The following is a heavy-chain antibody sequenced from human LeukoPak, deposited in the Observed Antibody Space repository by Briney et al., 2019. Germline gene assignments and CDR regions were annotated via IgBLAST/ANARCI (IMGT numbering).Heavy chain of an antibody. CDR3: ARGWDILTGYFDV. V-gene: IGHV4-59*01. D-gene: IGHD3-9*01. CDR1: GGSISSYY. J-gene: IGHJ6*02. Sequence: SETLSLTCTVSGGSISSYYWSWIRQPPGKGLEWIGYIYYSGSTNYNPSLKSRVTISVDTSKNQFSLKLSSVTAADTAVYYCARGWDILTGYFDVWGQGTTVTVSS. CDR2: IYYSGST.